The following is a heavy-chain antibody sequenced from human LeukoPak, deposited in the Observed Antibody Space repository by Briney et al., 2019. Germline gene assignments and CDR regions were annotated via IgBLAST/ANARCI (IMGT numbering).Heavy chain of an antibody. V-gene: IGHV4-39*07. Sequence: PSETLALTCTVSSDFFSSVTDYWDWIRQPPGKGLEWIASGDYSGGTYYNPSLESRVAISADMSKNQISLKLSSVTAADTALYYCARERGEEYSSGWYKTNFFDTWGQGTRVTVSS. D-gene: IGHD6-19*01. CDR1: SDFFSSVTDY. J-gene: IGHJ4*02. CDR2: GDYSGGT. CDR3: ARERGEEYSSGWYKTNFFDT.